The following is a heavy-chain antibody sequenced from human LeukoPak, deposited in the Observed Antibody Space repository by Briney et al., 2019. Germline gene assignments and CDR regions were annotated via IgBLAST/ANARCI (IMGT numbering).Heavy chain of an antibody. Sequence: GASVKVSCKASGYTFSSYAMHWVRQAPGQRLEWMGWINTGNGNTKYSQKFQGRVTITRDTSTSTAYMELRSLRSDDTAVYYCARVRLYDILTGPPILLYGMDVWGQGTTVTVSS. CDR1: GYTFSSYA. CDR2: INTGNGNT. V-gene: IGHV1-3*04. D-gene: IGHD3-9*01. J-gene: IGHJ6*02. CDR3: ARVRLYDILTGPPILLYGMDV.